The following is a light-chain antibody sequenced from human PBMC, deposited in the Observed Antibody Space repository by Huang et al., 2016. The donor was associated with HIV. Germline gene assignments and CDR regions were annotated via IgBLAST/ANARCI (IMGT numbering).Light chain of an antibody. V-gene: IGKV3-11*01. J-gene: IGKJ4*01. Sequence: EIVLTQSPATLSSSPGERATLSCRASQSVSSYLAWYQQKPGQAPRLLIYDASYSATGIPARLSGSGAGTDFTLTISSLELEDFAVYYYQQRSNWPPLATFGGGTKVEIK. CDR2: DAS. CDR1: QSVSSY. CDR3: QQRSNWPPLAT.